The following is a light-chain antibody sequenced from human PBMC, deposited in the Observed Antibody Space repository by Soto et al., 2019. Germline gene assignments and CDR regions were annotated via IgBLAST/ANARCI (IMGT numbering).Light chain of an antibody. CDR3: SSYTSSSTLV. CDR2: EVR. J-gene: IGLJ2*01. CDR1: SSDVGHYNY. V-gene: IGLV2-14*01. Sequence: QSALTQPASVSGSPGQSITISCTGTSSDVGHYNYVSWYQQHPGKAPKLMIYEVRNRPSGVSNRFSGSKSGNTASLTISGLQAEDEADYYCSSYTSSSTLVFGGGTKVTVL.